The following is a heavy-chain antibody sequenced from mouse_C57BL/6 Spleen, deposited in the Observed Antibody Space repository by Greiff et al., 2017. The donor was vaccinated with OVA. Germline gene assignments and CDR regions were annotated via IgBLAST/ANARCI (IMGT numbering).Heavy chain of an antibody. CDR3: ARKGVYWPFDY. CDR2: IYPGDGDT. V-gene: IGHV1-80*01. CDR1: GYAFSSYW. J-gene: IGHJ2*01. Sequence: QVQLQQSGAELVKPGASVKISCKASGYAFSSYWMNWVKQRPGKGLEWIGQIYPGDGDTNYNGKFKGKATLTADKSSSTAYMQLSSLTSEDSAVYFCARKGVYWPFDYWGQGTTLTVSS. D-gene: IGHD2-1*01.